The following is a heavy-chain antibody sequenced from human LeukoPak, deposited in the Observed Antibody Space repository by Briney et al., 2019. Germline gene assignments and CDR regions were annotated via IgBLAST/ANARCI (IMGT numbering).Heavy chain of an antibody. D-gene: IGHD6-13*01. CDR1: GFTFSNFD. CDR2: IGTAGDT. Sequence: PGGSLRLSCATSGFTFSNFDLHWVRQATGEGLEWVSAIGTAGDTYYPDSVKGRFTISRDNAKNSFYLQMDNLRPGDTAVYYCPRGGAPAGYAYDIWGHGTVVTVSS. J-gene: IGHJ3*02. V-gene: IGHV3-13*01. CDR3: PRGGAPAGYAYDI.